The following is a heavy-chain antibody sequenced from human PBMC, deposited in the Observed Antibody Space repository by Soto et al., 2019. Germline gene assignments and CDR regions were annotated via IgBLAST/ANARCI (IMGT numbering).Heavy chain of an antibody. J-gene: IGHJ3*02. V-gene: IGHV3-33*01. CDR2: IWYDGSSK. CDR3: ASSKRDAFDI. CDR1: GFTFSSYG. Sequence: GGSLRLSCAASGFTFSSYGMHWFRQAPGKGLEWVAVIWYDGSSKYYADSVKGRFTISRDNSKNTLYLQMNSLRAEDTAVYYCASSKRDAFDIWGQGTMVTVSS.